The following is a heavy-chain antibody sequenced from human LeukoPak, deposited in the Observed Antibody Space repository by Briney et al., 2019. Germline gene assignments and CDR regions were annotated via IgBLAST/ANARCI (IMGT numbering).Heavy chain of an antibody. CDR3: ASTDPFYGSGSYYTAAYGMDV. CDR1: GGSFSGYY. V-gene: IGHV4-34*01. CDR2: INQSGST. D-gene: IGHD3-10*01. J-gene: IGHJ6*02. Sequence: SETLSLTCAVYGGSFSGYYWSWIRQSPGKGLEWIGEINQSGSTNHNPSLKSRVTISVDTSKNQFSLKVSSVTAADTAVYYCASTDPFYGSGSYYTAAYGMDVWGQGTTVTVSS.